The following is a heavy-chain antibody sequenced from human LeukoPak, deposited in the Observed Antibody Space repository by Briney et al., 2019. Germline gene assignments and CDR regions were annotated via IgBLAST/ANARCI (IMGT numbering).Heavy chain of an antibody. CDR3: ARRYGDYYYYYMDV. D-gene: IGHD4/OR15-4a*01. CDR2: INPVDFDT. J-gene: IGHJ6*03. CDR1: GYSFSSSW. V-gene: IGHV5-51*01. Sequence: GESLKISCKGSGYSFSSSWIGWVRQMPGKGLELMGIINPVDFDTRYSPSFQGQVTISVDKSISTAYLQWSSLRASDTAMYYCARRYGDYYYYYMDVWGKGTTVTVSS.